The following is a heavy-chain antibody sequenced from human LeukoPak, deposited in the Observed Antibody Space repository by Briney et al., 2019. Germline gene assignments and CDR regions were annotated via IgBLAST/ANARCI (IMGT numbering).Heavy chain of an antibody. CDR3: AKASRDYFAWGREPVGKFYCDL. Sequence: GGSMIFSSAASGFTSSNYARSWLRQAPGGGPEWVSAISGGGGSTYYGDSVMGRFTISRDNSKNPLYLQMNSLRDDDTAVYYCAKASRDYFAWGREPVGKFYCDLWGRGPLVTVAS. D-gene: IGHD3-10*01. V-gene: IGHV3-23*01. CDR1: GFTSSNYA. CDR2: ISGGGGST. J-gene: IGHJ2*01.